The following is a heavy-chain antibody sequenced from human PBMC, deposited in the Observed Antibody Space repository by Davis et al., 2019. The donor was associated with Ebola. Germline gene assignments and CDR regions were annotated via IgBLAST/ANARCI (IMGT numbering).Heavy chain of an antibody. V-gene: IGHV3-21*01. CDR2: ISISGTYI. J-gene: IGHJ4*02. D-gene: IGHD1-26*01. CDR3: AFLPYSGIYG. Sequence: GGSLRLSCAASGFTFSSYSMNWVRQAPGKGLEWVSSISISGTYIYYADSVKGRFTISRDNVKNSLYLQMNSLRAEDTAVYYCAFLPYSGIYGWGQGTPVTVSS. CDR1: GFTFSSYS.